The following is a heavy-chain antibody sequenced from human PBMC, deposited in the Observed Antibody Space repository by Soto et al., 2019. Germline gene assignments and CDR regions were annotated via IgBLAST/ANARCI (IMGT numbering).Heavy chain of an antibody. V-gene: IGHV3-48*01. Sequence: EVQLVESGGELVQPGGSLRLSCAASGFNFPTYAMNWVRQAPGKGLEWLSSIHMTHNVIFYADSVRGRFTLSRDIAKDSLYLQMTSLRVEDTAVYYCVSDPDGDLDFDYWGQGTLVTVSS. D-gene: IGHD4-17*01. CDR2: IHMTHNVI. J-gene: IGHJ4*02. CDR3: VSDPDGDLDFDY. CDR1: GFNFPTYA.